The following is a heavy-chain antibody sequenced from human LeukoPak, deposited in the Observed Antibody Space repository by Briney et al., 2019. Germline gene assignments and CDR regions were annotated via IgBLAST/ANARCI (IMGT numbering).Heavy chain of an antibody. V-gene: IGHV3-23*01. Sequence: GGSLRLSCAASGFTFSSYGMSWVRQAPGKGLEWVSAISGSGGSTYYADSVKGRLTISRDNSKNTLYLQMNSLRTEDTAVYYCAKSRARFLECLDYWGQGTLVTVSS. CDR2: ISGSGGST. CDR3: AKSRARFLECLDY. J-gene: IGHJ4*02. CDR1: GFTFSSYG. D-gene: IGHD3-3*01.